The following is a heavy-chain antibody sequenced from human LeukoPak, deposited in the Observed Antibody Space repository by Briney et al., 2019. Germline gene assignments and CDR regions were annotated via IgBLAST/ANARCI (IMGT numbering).Heavy chain of an antibody. Sequence: SETLSLTCTVCNYSITSGYYWGWIRPRPRKGLEWIGSIYHSGRTHYNPSLKRRVTISIDTSRNQFSLKLTSLTAADTAVYYCARVWVGYVAAAGYWGQGTLVTVSS. CDR2: IYHSGRT. D-gene: IGHD6-13*01. V-gene: IGHV4-38-2*02. CDR3: ARVWVGYVAAAGY. J-gene: IGHJ4*02. CDR1: NYSITSGYY.